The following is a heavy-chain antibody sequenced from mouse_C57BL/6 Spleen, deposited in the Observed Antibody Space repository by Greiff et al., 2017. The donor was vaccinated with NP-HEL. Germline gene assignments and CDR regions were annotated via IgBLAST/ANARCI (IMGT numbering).Heavy chain of an antibody. CDR1: GFTFSSYG. V-gene: IGHV5-6*01. J-gene: IGHJ3*01. CDR2: ISSGGSYT. CDR3: ARRGYDYDIAWFAY. D-gene: IGHD2-4*01. Sequence: EVQLQESGGDLVKPGGSLKLSCAASGFTFSSYGMSWVRQTPDKRLEWVATISSGGSYTYYPDSVKGRFTISRDNAKNTLYLQMSSLKSEDTAMYYCARRGYDYDIAWFAYWGQGTLVTVSA.